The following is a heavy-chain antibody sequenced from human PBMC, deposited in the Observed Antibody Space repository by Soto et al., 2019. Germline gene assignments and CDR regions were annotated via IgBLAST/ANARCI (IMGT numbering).Heavy chain of an antibody. CDR3: ARGFGSGTNCPSGGY. D-gene: IGHD2-15*01. CDR1: GYTFTSYG. CDR2: ISVYNGNT. J-gene: IGHJ4*02. V-gene: IGHV1-18*01. Sequence: QVQLVQSGAEVKKPGASVKVSCKASGYTFTSYGISWVRQAPRQVLEWMGWISVYNGNTNYAQKVQGRVTLTTDTSTIKAYMDLRSLKSDDTAVYYCARGFGSGTNCPSGGYWGQGTLVTVSS.